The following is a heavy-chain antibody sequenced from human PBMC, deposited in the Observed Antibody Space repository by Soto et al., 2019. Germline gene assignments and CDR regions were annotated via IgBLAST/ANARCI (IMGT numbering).Heavy chain of an antibody. V-gene: IGHV3-21*01. J-gene: IGHJ6*03. CDR2: ISSSSSYI. CDR1: GFTFSSYS. CDR3: ARDALGYCSSTSCPWGSGYYYYMDV. Sequence: GGSLRLSCAASGFTFSSYSMNWVRQAPGKGLEWVSSISSSSSYIYYADSVKGRFTISRDNAKNSLYLQMNSLRAEDTAVYYCARDALGYCSSTSCPWGSGYYYYMDVWGKGTTVTVSS. D-gene: IGHD2-2*01.